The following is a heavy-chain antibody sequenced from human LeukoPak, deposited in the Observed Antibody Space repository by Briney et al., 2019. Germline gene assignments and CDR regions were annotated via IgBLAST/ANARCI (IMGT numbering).Heavy chain of an antibody. J-gene: IGHJ6*03. D-gene: IGHD2-21*02. Sequence: SQSLPLTCSLSADSISTSSYYWGWIRQHPWKGLEWIGTIYYIGSTYYNPSLTSRVTISVDTSKNLFSLKLSSVTAAACIVFYCAGLNCGGVCYRGGGTYYFYYYMDVWGKGTTVTISS. CDR1: ADSISTSSYY. CDR3: AGLNCGGVCYRGGGTYYFYYYMDV. V-gene: IGHV4-39*01. CDR2: IYYIGST.